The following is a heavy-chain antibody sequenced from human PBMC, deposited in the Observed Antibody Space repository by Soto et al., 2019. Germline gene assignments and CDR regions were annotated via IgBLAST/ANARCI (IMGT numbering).Heavy chain of an antibody. J-gene: IGHJ4*02. CDR3: AREGDSSSQFDY. CDR2: ISYDGSNK. CDR1: GFTFSSYA. V-gene: IGHV3-30-3*01. Sequence: AGGSLRLSCAASGFTFSSYAMHWVRQAPGKGLEWVAVISYDGSNKYYADSVKGRFTISRDNSKNTLYLQMNSLRAEDTAVYYCAREGDSSSQFDYWGQGTLVTVSS. D-gene: IGHD6-13*01.